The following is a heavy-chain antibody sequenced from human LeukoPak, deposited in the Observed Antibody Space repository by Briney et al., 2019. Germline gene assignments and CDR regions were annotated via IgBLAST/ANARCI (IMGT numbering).Heavy chain of an antibody. V-gene: IGHV1-2*02. CDR2: INPNSGGT. D-gene: IGHD1-26*01. Sequence: ASVTVSCKASGYTFTGYYMHWVRQAPGQGLEWMGWINPNSGGTNYAQKFQGRVTMTRDTSISTAYMELSRLRSDDTAVYYCARGSIVGATDDFDYWGQGTLVTVSS. CDR1: GYTFTGYY. J-gene: IGHJ4*02. CDR3: ARGSIVGATDDFDY.